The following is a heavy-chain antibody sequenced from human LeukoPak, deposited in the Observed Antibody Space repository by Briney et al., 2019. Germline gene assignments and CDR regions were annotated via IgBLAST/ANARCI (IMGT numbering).Heavy chain of an antibody. CDR1: GGSISSFF. CDR2: VHSSGST. V-gene: IGHV4-59*01. J-gene: IGHJ4*02. D-gene: IGHD3-9*01. Sequence: SATLSLTCTVSGGSISSFFWSWIRQPPGKGLEWIGYVHSSGSTKYNPSLKSRLIISVDMSKNQFSLKLRSVSVADTAVYYCARLAPGNYDILTGDPKVVFDYWGQRALVTVSS. CDR3: ARLAPGNYDILTGDPKVVFDY.